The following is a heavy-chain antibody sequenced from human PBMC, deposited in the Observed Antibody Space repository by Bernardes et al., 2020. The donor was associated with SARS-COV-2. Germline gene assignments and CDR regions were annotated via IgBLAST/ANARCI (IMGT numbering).Heavy chain of an antibody. Sequence: ASVKVSCKASGYTFTTYGISWVRQAPGQGLEWMGWINAYTGATNYAQTVQGRVTMTRDTSTTTAYMELRSLRSDDTAVYYCVRESQERYDTTVYFHHWGQGTLVTVSS. D-gene: IGHD1-1*01. V-gene: IGHV1-18*01. CDR2: INAYTGAT. CDR3: VRESQERYDTTVYFHH. J-gene: IGHJ1*01. CDR1: GYTFTTYG.